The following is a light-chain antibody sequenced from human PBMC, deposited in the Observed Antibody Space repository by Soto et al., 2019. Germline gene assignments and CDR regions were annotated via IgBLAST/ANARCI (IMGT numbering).Light chain of an antibody. J-gene: IGKJ1*01. CDR1: QSVLYSSTTKHY. CDR3: QQYYSTPWT. CDR2: WAS. Sequence: DIVMTQSPDSLAVSLGERATINCKSSQSVLYSSTTKHYLAWYQQKPGQPPKLLIYWASTRESGVPDRFSGSGYGTDFTLTISCVQADDVAVYYCQQYYSTPWTVGQGTKVEIK. V-gene: IGKV4-1*01.